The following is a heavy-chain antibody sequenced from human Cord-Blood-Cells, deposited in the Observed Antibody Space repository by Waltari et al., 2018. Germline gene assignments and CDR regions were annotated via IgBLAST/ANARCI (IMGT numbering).Heavy chain of an antibody. CDR1: GGSISSYY. CDR3: ARWDYVWGSYRYDAFDI. V-gene: IGHV4-59*08. Sequence: QVQLQESGPGLVKPSETLSLTCTVSGGSISSYYWSWIRQPPGKGLGWIGYISYSGSTNHNPSLKSRVTISVDTSKNQFSLKLSSVTAADTAVYYCARWDYVWGSYRYDAFDIWGQGTMVTVSS. J-gene: IGHJ3*02. CDR2: ISYSGST. D-gene: IGHD3-16*02.